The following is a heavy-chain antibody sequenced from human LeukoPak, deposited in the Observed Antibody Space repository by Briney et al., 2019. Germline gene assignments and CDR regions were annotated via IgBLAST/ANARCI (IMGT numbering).Heavy chain of an antibody. CDR3: ARADLIVGASYWYFDL. D-gene: IGHD1-26*01. CDR1: GFTFDDYA. V-gene: IGHV3-9*01. Sequence: GRSLRLSCAASGFTFDDYAIHWGRQAPGKGLEWVSGISWNSGSIGYADSVKGRFTISRDNAKNSLYLQMNSLRAEDTALYYCARADLIVGASYWYFDLWGRGTLVTVSS. CDR2: ISWNSGSI. J-gene: IGHJ2*01.